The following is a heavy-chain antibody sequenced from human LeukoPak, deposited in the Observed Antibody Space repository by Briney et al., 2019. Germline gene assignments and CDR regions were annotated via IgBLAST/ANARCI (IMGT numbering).Heavy chain of an antibody. CDR3: ATTRGPLYSSSPPGNWFDP. J-gene: IGHJ5*02. D-gene: IGHD6-13*01. CDR2: FYYSGST. CDR1: GGSISSSSDY. V-gene: IGHV4-39*01. Sequence: PSETLSLTCTVSGGSISSSSDYWGWIRQPPGKGLEWIGSFYYSGSTYYNPSLKSRVTISVDTSKNQFSLKLSSVTAADTAVYYCATTRGPLYSSSPPGNWFDPWGQGTLVTVSS.